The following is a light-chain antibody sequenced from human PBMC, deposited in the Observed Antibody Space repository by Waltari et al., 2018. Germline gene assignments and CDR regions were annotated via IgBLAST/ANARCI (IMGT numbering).Light chain of an antibody. CDR2: GAS. Sequence: DIQMTQSPSSLSAPVGGRVTVTCRASQSIYTDLNWYQHKPGTAPRLLIFGASSLHRGVPERFSGSGSGTDFTLTITSLLPDDFATYYCQQSYSPPYTFGRGTKVEIK. J-gene: IGKJ2*01. CDR1: QSIYTD. V-gene: IGKV1-39*01. CDR3: QQSYSPPYT.